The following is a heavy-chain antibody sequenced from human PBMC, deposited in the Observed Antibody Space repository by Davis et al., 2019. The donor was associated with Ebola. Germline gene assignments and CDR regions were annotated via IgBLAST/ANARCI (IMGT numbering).Heavy chain of an antibody. V-gene: IGHV3-74*01. CDR2: INMYGSST. D-gene: IGHD1-26*01. Sequence: PGGSLRLSCAASGFTFSSYCMHWVRQAPGKGLVWVSRINMYGSSTTYADSVKGRFTVSRDNAKNTLYLQMHILRAEDTAVYYCARVPYGNYWRYFDYWGQGTLVTVSS. CDR3: ARVPYGNYWRYFDY. J-gene: IGHJ4*02. CDR1: GFTFSSYC.